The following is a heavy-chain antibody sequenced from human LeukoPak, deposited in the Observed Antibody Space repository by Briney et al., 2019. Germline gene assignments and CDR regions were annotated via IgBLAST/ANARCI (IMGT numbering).Heavy chain of an antibody. Sequence: GGSLRLSCAASGFIFYSYAMHWVRQAPGRGLEYVSAITSSGSSTFYANSVKGRFTISRDNSRNTVDLQMNSLRADDTAVYCCAKESAYTSPRNYYFDYWGQGALVTVSS. D-gene: IGHD1-14*01. CDR2: ITSSGSST. CDR1: GFIFYSYA. V-gene: IGHV3-64*01. J-gene: IGHJ4*02. CDR3: AKESAYTSPRNYYFDY.